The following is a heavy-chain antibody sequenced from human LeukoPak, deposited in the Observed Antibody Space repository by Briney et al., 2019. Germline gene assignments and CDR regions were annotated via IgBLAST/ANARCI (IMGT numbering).Heavy chain of an antibody. Sequence: PGGSLRLSCAASGFTFSSYAMSWVRQAPGEGLEWVSAISGSGGSTYYADSVKGRFTISRDNSKNTLYLQMNSLRAEDTAVYYCAKSQRQLREMAVWGQGTTVTVSS. CDR2: ISGSGGST. D-gene: IGHD5-18*01. CDR1: GFTFSSYA. V-gene: IGHV3-23*01. J-gene: IGHJ6*02. CDR3: AKSQRQLREMAV.